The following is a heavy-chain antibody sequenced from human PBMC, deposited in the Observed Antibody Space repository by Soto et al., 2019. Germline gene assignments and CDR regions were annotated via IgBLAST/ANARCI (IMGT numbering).Heavy chain of an antibody. Sequence: QVQLVQSGAEIKKLGASVKVSCKASGYSFTHYYVHWVRQAPGQGLEWMGWINPYTSTTTYAPKFEGRIIMSRAKSVSTAYMELSGLRSDDSALYFCARASGSPVTLYAPLGFWGQGTLVAVSS. CDR1: GYSFTHYY. V-gene: IGHV1-2*02. J-gene: IGHJ4*02. CDR3: ARASGSPVTLYAPLGF. D-gene: IGHD3-16*01. CDR2: INPYTSTT.